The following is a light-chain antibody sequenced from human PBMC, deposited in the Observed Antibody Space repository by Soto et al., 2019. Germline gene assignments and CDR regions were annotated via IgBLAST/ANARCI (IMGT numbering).Light chain of an antibody. CDR1: SSDVGGYKF. CDR3: LSYTSANTRV. Sequence: QSALTQPASVSASPGQSITISCTGTSSDVGGYKFVSWYQHHPGKAPKLMIYEVNNRPSGVSNRFSGSKSGNTASLTISGLQPEDVADYYCLSYTSANTRVFGGGTKLTVL. V-gene: IGLV2-14*01. CDR2: EVN. J-gene: IGLJ3*02.